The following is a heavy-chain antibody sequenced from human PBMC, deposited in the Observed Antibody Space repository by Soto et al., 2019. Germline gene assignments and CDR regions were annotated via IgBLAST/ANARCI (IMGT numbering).Heavy chain of an antibody. V-gene: IGHV1-69*13. J-gene: IGHJ6*02. CDR2: IIPIFGTA. D-gene: IGHD3-10*01. CDR1: GGTFSSYA. CDR3: ASGSYYQPIYYYGMDV. Sequence: SVKVSCKASGGTFSSYAISWVRQAPGQGLEWMGGIIPIFGTANYAQKFQGRVTITADESTSTAYMELSSLRSEDTAVYYCASGSYYQPIYYYGMDVWGQGTTVTVSS.